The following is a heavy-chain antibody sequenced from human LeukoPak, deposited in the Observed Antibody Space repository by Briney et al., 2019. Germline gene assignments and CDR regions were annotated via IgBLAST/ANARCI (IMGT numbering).Heavy chain of an antibody. CDR1: GFTFNSYG. CDR3: ARSLKASGGSCYRY. J-gene: IGHJ4*02. V-gene: IGHV1-18*01. Sequence: ASVKVSCKGSGFTFNSYGISWVRQAPGQGLEWMGWISAYNGNTNYAQKLQGRVTMTTDTSTSTAYMELRSLRSDDTAVYYCARSLKASGGSCYRYWGQGTLVTVSS. D-gene: IGHD2-15*01. CDR2: ISAYNGNT.